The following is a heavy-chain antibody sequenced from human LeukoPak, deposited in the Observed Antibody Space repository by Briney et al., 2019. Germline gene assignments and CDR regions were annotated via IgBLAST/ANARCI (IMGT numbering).Heavy chain of an antibody. V-gene: IGHV4-30-2*01. D-gene: IGHD1-26*01. CDR3: ARGSGSYPSDIAFDI. J-gene: IGHJ3*02. CDR2: IYHSGST. Sequence: SWIRQPPGEGLEWIGYIYHSGSTYYNPSLKSRVTISVDRSKNQFSLKLSSVTAADTAVYYCARGSGSYPSDIAFDIWGQGTMVTVSS.